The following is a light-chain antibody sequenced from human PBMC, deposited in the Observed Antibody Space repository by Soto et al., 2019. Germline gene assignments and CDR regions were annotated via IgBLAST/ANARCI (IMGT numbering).Light chain of an antibody. V-gene: IGKV3-11*01. J-gene: IGKJ3*01. CDR3: HQRINWPFT. CDR2: DAS. CDR1: QSISSY. Sequence: IVLTQSPATLSLSPGERATLSCRASQSISSYLAWYQQKPGQAPRLLIYDASNRATGIPARFSGSGSGTDFTLTISSLEAEDFAVYYCHQRINWPFTFGPGTKVDLK.